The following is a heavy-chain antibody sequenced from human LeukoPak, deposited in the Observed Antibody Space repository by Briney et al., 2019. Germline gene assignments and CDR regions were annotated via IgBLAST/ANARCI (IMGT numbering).Heavy chain of an antibody. CDR3: AVPYDSSGYFIY. CDR2: IWYDGSNK. J-gene: IGHJ4*02. Sequence: GRSLRLSCAASGFTFSSYGMHWVRQAPGKGLEWVAVIWYDGSNKYYADSVKGRFTISRDNSKNTLYLQMNSLRAEDTAVYYCAVPYDSSGYFIYWGQGTLVTVSS. V-gene: IGHV3-33*01. D-gene: IGHD3-22*01. CDR1: GFTFSSYG.